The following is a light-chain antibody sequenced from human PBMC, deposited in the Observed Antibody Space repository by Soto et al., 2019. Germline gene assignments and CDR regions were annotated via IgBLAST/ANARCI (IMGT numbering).Light chain of an antibody. Sequence: ETVMTPSHVTMSVSPGDTATRSRRARQRVSSHLAWYQQRPGQAPRLLIYAASTRATGIPVRFSGSGSETEFTLTIRSLQSEDSALYYCHQYNNWPWTFGTGTKVDIK. J-gene: IGKJ1*01. CDR1: QRVSSH. CDR2: AAS. V-gene: IGKV3-15*01. CDR3: HQYNNWPWT.